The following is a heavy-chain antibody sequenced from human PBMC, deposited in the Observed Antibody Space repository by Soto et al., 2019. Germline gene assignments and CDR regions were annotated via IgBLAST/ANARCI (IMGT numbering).Heavy chain of an antibody. V-gene: IGHV4-59*01. Sequence: PSETLSLTCTVSGGSISSYYWSWIRQPPGKGLEWIGYIYYSGSTNYNPSLKSRVTISVDTSKNQFSLKLSSVTAADTAVYYCARATQYQLQQVDYWGQGTLVTVSS. CDR3: ARATQYQLQQVDY. D-gene: IGHD2-2*01. J-gene: IGHJ4*02. CDR2: IYYSGST. CDR1: GGSISSYY.